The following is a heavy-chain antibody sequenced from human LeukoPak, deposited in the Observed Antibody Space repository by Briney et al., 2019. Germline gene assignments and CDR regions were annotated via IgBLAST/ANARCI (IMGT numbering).Heavy chain of an antibody. CDR1: GFTFSSYS. J-gene: IGHJ4*02. CDR2: ISSSSSYI. D-gene: IGHD3-10*01. CDR3: AKATSVITLFDY. Sequence: GGSLRLSCGASGFTFSSYSMNWVRQAPGKGLEWVSCISSSSSYIYYADSVKGRFTISRDNAKNSVYLQMSGLTTEDTAVYYCAKATSVITLFDYWGQGTLVTVSS. V-gene: IGHV3-21*06.